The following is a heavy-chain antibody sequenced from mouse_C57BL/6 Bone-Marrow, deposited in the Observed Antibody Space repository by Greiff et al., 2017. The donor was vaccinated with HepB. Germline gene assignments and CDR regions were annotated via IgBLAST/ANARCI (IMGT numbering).Heavy chain of an antibody. CDR3: AKLLYWYFDV. V-gene: IGHV1-81*01. Sequence: QVQLQQSGAELARPGASVKLSCKASGYTFTSYGISWVKQRTGQGLEWIGEIYPRSGNTYYNEKFKGKATLTADKSSSTAYMELRSLTSEDSAFYFVAKLLYWYFDVWGTGTTVTVSS. CDR2: IYPRSGNT. D-gene: IGHD1-1*01. CDR1: GYTFTSYG. J-gene: IGHJ1*03.